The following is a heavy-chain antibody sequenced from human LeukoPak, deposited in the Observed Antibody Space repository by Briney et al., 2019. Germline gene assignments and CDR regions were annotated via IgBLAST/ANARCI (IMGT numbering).Heavy chain of an antibody. Sequence: PGGSLRLSCAASGFTFSSYGMHWVRQAPGKGLEWVASIRYDGSNKYYADSVKGRFTISRDNSKNTLYLQMNSLRAEDTAVYYCAKTPTRSGSYYLYYYYYMDVRGKGTTVNVSS. CDR3: AKTPTRSGSYYLYYYYYMDV. CDR1: GFTFSSYG. CDR2: IRYDGSNK. J-gene: IGHJ6*03. V-gene: IGHV3-30*02. D-gene: IGHD3-10*01.